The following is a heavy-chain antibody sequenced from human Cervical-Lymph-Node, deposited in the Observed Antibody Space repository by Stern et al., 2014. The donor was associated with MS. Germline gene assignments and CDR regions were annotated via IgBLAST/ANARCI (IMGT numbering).Heavy chain of an antibody. CDR2: LYPDDSDT. CDR3: ARQLSSEALDY. CDR1: GYTFTTYW. J-gene: IGHJ4*02. Sequence: EDQLVESGAEVKKPGESLKISCKGSGYTFTTYWIGWVRQRPGQGMAWMGMLYPDDSDTRSSPSFQGQVTFPADKSISTASLQWSSLKASDSAMYFCARQLSSEALDYWGPGTLVTVSS. D-gene: IGHD6-19*01. V-gene: IGHV5-51*01.